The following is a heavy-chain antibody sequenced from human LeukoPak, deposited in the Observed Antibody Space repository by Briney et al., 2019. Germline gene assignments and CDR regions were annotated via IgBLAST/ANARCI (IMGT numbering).Heavy chain of an antibody. Sequence: GGSLRLSCAASGFTFSSYSMNWVRQAPGKGLEWVSSISSSGSYIYYADSVKGRFTISRDNAKNSLYLQMNSLRAEDTAVYYCARDVRYCSSTSCVRGAFDIWGQGTMVTVSS. J-gene: IGHJ3*02. CDR1: GFTFSSYS. V-gene: IGHV3-21*01. D-gene: IGHD2-2*01. CDR3: ARDVRYCSSTSCVRGAFDI. CDR2: ISSSGSYI.